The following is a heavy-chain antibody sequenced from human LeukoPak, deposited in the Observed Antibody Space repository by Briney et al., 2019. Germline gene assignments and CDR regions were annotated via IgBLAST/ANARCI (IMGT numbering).Heavy chain of an antibody. CDR1: GFPFSGPV. D-gene: IGHD6-19*01. CDR3: AKAPPYNSAWLYLFDS. CDR2: IDYSGGTT. Sequence: GGALRPSCEALGFPFSGPVLTRVPRPPRKGVEGVSNIDYSGGTTFYADSVEGRFTISRDNSKHTLYLQMSSLRADDTAVYYCAKAPPYNSAWLYLFDSWGQGTLVTVSS. V-gene: IGHV3-23*01. J-gene: IGHJ4*02.